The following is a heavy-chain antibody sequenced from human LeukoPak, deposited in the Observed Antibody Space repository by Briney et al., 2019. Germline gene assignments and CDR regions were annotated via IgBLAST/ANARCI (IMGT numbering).Heavy chain of an antibody. CDR1: GGSISDSTYY. V-gene: IGHV4-39*07. CDR2: IYYSGHT. CDR3: ARDVNWNDLDP. D-gene: IGHD1-20*01. Sequence: PSETLSLTCTVSGGSISDSTYYWGWIRQPPGKGLEWIGSIYYSGHTYYNPSLKSRVTISVDTSKNQFSLRLSSVTAADTAVYYCARDVNWNDLDPWGQGTLVTVSS. J-gene: IGHJ5*02.